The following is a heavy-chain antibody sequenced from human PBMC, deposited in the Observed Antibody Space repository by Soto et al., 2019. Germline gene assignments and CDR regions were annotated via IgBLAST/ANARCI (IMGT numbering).Heavy chain of an antibody. CDR3: AKDLGYFISTSCYRYYYYGMDV. CDR2: ISYDGSNK. J-gene: IGHJ6*02. D-gene: IGHD2-2*01. Sequence: PGGSLRLSCAASGFTFSSYGMHWVRQAPGKGLEWVAVISYDGSNKYYADSVKGRFTISRDNSKNTLYLQMNSLRAEDTAVYYCAKDLGYFISTSCYRYYYYGMDVWGQGTTVTVSS. V-gene: IGHV3-30*18. CDR1: GFTFSSYG.